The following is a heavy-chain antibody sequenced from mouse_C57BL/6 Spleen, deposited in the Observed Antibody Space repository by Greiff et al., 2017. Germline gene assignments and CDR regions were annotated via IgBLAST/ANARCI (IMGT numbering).Heavy chain of an antibody. Sequence: QVQLQQSGAELARPGASVKLSCKASGYTFTSYGISWVKQRTGQGLEWIGEIYPRSGNTYYNEKFKGKATLTADKSSSTAYMELRSLTSEDSAVYFCAGYYYGSSWGYYFDYWGQGTTLTVSS. J-gene: IGHJ2*01. CDR3: AGYYYGSSWGYYFDY. D-gene: IGHD1-1*01. CDR1: GYTFTSYG. CDR2: IYPRSGNT. V-gene: IGHV1-81*01.